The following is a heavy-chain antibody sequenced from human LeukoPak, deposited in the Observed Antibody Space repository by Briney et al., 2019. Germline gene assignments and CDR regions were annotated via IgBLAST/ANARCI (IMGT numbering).Heavy chain of an antibody. V-gene: IGHV4-59*01. CDR3: ARALFLGQLWLFDY. D-gene: IGHD5-18*01. CDR1: GGSISSYY. J-gene: IGHJ4*02. CDR2: IYYSGST. Sequence: SETLSLTCTVSGGSISSYYWSWIRQPPGKGLEWIGCIYYSGSTNYNPSLKSRVTISVDTSKNQFSLKLSSVTTADTAVYYCARALFLGQLWLFDYWGQGTLVTVSS.